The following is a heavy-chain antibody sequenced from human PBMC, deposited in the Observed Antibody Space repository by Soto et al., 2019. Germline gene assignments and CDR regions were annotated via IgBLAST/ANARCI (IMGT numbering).Heavy chain of an antibody. V-gene: IGHV3-33*01. CDR3: ARDQFRYSSSSDY. J-gene: IGHJ4*02. D-gene: IGHD6-6*01. CDR2: IWYDGSNK. CDR1: GFTFSSYG. Sequence: VQLVESGGGVVQPGRSLRLSCAASGFTFSSYGMHWVRQAPGKGLEWVAVIWYDGSNKYYADSVKGRFTISRDNSKNTLYLQMNSLRAEDTAVYYCARDQFRYSSSSDYWGQGTLVTVSS.